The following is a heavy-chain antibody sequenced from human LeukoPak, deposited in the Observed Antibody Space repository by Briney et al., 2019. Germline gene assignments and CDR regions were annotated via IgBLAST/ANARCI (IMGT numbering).Heavy chain of an antibody. CDR3: ARGGRAYYDSSGLDY. J-gene: IGHJ4*02. CDR2: IYYSGST. CDR1: GGSISNYY. V-gene: IGHV4-59*01. Sequence: SETLSLTCTVSGGSISNYYWSWIRQPPGKGLEWIGYIYYSGSTNCNPSLKSRVTISVDTSKNHFSLKLTSVTAADTAVYYCARGGRAYYDSSGLDYWSQGTLVTVSS. D-gene: IGHD3-22*01.